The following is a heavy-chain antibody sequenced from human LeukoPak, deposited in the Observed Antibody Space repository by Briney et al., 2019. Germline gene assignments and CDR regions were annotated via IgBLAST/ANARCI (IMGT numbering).Heavy chain of an antibody. CDR3: ARFLRFGENNWFDP. V-gene: IGHV4-38-2*02. CDR2: TYHSGSP. J-gene: IGHJ5*02. CDR1: GYSISTGYY. Sequence: PSETLSLTCSVSGYSISTGYYWGWIRQPPGKGLQWIGITYHSGSPYYNPSLKSRVTISVDTSKNQFSLKLSSVTAADTAVYYCARFLRFGENNWFDPWGQGTLVTVSS. D-gene: IGHD3-10*01.